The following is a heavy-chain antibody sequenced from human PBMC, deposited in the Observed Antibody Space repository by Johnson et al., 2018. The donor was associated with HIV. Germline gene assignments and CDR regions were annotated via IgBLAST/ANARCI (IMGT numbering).Heavy chain of an antibody. CDR1: GFTFDDYG. CDR3: ARGDYGGNLDAFDI. J-gene: IGHJ3*02. D-gene: IGHD4-23*01. Sequence: VQLVESGGGVVRPGGSLRLSCAASGFTFDDYGMSWVRQVPGKGLEWVAGINWNGGSTSYADSVKGRFTISRDNAKDSLYLQMNSLRAGDTAVYYCARGDYGGNLDAFDIWGQGTMVTVSS. CDR2: INWNGGST. V-gene: IGHV3-20*04.